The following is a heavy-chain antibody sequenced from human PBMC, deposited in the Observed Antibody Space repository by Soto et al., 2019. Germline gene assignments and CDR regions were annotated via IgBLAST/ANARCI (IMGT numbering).Heavy chain of an antibody. Sequence: GGSLRLSCAASGFTFSSYAMSWVRQAPGKGLEWVSAISGSGGSIYYADSVKGRFTISRDNSKNTLYLQMNSLRAEDTAVYYCASLYGDVNYYYYGMDVWGQGTTVTVSS. V-gene: IGHV3-23*01. CDR1: GFTFSSYA. CDR2: ISGSGGSI. CDR3: ASLYGDVNYYYYGMDV. D-gene: IGHD4-17*01. J-gene: IGHJ6*02.